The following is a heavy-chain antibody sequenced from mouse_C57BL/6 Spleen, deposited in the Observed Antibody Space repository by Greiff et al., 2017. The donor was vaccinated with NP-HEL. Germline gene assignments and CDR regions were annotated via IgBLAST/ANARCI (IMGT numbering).Heavy chain of an antibody. J-gene: IGHJ2*01. D-gene: IGHD1-1*01. CDR3: ARDYGSSFDY. CDR1: GYSITSGYY. Sequence: EVKVEESGPGLVKPSQSLSLTCSVTGYSITSGYYWNWIRQFPGNKLEWMGYISYDGSNNYNPSLKNRISITRDTSKNQFFLKLNSVTTEDTATYYCARDYGSSFDYWGQGTTLTVSS. V-gene: IGHV3-6*01. CDR2: ISYDGSN.